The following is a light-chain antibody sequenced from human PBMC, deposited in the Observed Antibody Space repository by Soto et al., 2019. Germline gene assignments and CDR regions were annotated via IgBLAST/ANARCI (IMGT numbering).Light chain of an antibody. Sequence: EIVLTQSPGTLSLSPGARATLSCRASQSVTSTYLAWYQQQPGQAPRLLIYGASSRATGIPDRFSGSGSGTDFTLTISRLEPEDFAVYFCHHYASTFGQGTKVDIK. CDR1: QSVTSTY. CDR2: GAS. V-gene: IGKV3-20*01. J-gene: IGKJ1*01. CDR3: HHYAST.